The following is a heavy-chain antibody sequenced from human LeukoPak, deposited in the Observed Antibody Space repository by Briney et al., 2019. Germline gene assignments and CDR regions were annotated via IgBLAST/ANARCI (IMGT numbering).Heavy chain of an antibody. CDR2: ISVYNGVT. D-gene: IGHD4-23*01. CDR3: AVTSNTVLRGY. V-gene: IGHV1-18*01. CDR1: GYIFTSSG. Sequence: ASVKVSCKASGYIFTSSGISWVRQAPGQGPEWMGWISVYNGVTLYAQKFQGRVTITADKSTSTAYMELSSLRSEDTAVYYCAVTSNTVLRGYWGQGTLVTVSS. J-gene: IGHJ4*02.